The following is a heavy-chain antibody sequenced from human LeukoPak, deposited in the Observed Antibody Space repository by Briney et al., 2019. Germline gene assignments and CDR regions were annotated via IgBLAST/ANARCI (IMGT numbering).Heavy chain of an antibody. CDR1: GYSFTGYY. J-gene: IGHJ4*02. V-gene: IGHV1-2*02. Sequence: GASVKVSCKPSGYSFTGYYFHWVRQAPGQGLEWMGWINPNTGATNSAQKFQGRVTMTRDTSISTVYMELSRLRSDDTAVYYCARDRRNYDSSGYYKYWGQGTLVTVSS. CDR3: ARDRRNYDSSGYYKY. D-gene: IGHD3-22*01. CDR2: INPNTGAT.